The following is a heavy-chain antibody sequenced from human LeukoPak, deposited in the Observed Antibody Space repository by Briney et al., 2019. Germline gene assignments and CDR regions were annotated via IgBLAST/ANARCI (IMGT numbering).Heavy chain of an antibody. D-gene: IGHD2-2*01. V-gene: IGHV3-21*01. CDR2: ISSSSSYI. J-gene: IGHJ6*02. Sequence: GGSLRLSCAASGFTFSSYSMNWVRQAPGKGLEWVSSISSSSSYIYYADSVKGRFTISRDNAKNSLYLQMNSLRAEDTAVYYCARDKDIVVVPAANVYYYGMDVWGQGTTVTVSS. CDR1: GFTFSSYS. CDR3: ARDKDIVVVPAANVYYYGMDV.